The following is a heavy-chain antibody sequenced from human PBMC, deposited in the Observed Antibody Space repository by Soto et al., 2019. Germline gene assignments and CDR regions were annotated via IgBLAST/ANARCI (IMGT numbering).Heavy chain of an antibody. J-gene: IGHJ4*02. D-gene: IGHD6-19*01. CDR2: IYYSGST. CDR1: GGSISSSSYY. Sequence: SETLSLTCTVSGGSISSSSYYWGWIRQPPGKGLEWIGSIYYSGSTYYNPSLKSRVTISVGTSKNQFSLKLSSVTAADTAVYYCARIAVAGTLEFDYWGQGTLVTVSS. CDR3: ARIAVAGTLEFDY. V-gene: IGHV4-39*01.